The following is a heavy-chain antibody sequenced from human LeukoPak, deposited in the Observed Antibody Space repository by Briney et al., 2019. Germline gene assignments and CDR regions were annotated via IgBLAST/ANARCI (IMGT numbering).Heavy chain of an antibody. D-gene: IGHD2-2*01. CDR2: ISGSGGST. CDR1: GFTFSSYA. CDR3: AKQKRYCSSTSCYLDY. J-gene: IGHJ4*02. Sequence: PGGSLRLSCAASGFTFSSYAMSWVRQAPGKGLEWVSAISGSGGSTYYADSVKGRFTISRDNSKNTLYLQMNSLRAEDTAVYYCAKQKRYCSSTSCYLDYWGQGTLVTVSS. V-gene: IGHV3-23*01.